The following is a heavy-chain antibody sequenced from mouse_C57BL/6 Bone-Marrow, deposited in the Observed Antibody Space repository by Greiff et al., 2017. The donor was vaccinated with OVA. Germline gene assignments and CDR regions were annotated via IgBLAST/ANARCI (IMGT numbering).Heavy chain of an antibody. CDR3: ARRAGFYCYFDV. D-gene: IGHD3-1*01. Sequence: EVQLVESGGGLVKPGGSLKLSCAASGFTFSDYGMHWVRQAPEKGLEWVAYISSGSSTIYYADTVKGRFTISRDNAKKTLILQMTSLRSEDTAMYYCARRAGFYCYFDVWGTGTTVTVSS. J-gene: IGHJ1*03. V-gene: IGHV5-17*01. CDR1: GFTFSDYG. CDR2: ISSGSSTI.